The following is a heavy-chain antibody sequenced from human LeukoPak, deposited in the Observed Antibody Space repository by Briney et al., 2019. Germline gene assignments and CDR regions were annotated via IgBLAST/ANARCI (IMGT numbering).Heavy chain of an antibody. J-gene: IGHJ4*02. CDR2: IKQDESEK. V-gene: IGHV3-7*01. CDR3: ARVGRDSKYGYFDF. CDR1: GFTFSTYW. Sequence: PGGSLRLSCAASGFTFSTYWMSWARQAPGKGLEWVANIKQDESEKYYMDSVKGRFTISRDNAKNSLSLQMCSLRADDTAVYYCARVGRDSKYGYFDFWGQGTLVTVSS. D-gene: IGHD4-11*01.